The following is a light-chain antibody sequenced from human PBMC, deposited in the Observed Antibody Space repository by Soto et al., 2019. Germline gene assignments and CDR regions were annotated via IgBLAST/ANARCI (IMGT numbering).Light chain of an antibody. CDR1: QSISSW. CDR2: DVS. CDR3: QQDNSYPYT. V-gene: IGKV1-5*01. Sequence: DIQMTQSPSTLSASVGDRVTITCRASQSISSWLAWYQQIPGKAPKLLIYDVSSLESGVPSRFSGSGSGTEFTLTISSLQPDDFATYYCQQDNSYPYTFGQGTKLEIK. J-gene: IGKJ2*01.